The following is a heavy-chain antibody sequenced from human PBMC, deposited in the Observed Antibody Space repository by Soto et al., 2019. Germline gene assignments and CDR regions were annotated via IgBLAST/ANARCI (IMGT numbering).Heavy chain of an antibody. CDR2: ISAYNGNT. D-gene: IGHD1-1*01. CDR3: AREGTAPYYYYGMDV. Sequence: QVQLVQSGGEVKKPGASVKVSCKTSGYSFTTYGISWVRQAPGQGLEWMGWISAYNGNTNYAQKLQDRATMTTDTSTSTAYMELRSLRSDDTAVYYCAREGTAPYYYYGMDVWGQGSTVTVSS. CDR1: GYSFTTYG. J-gene: IGHJ6*02. V-gene: IGHV1-18*01.